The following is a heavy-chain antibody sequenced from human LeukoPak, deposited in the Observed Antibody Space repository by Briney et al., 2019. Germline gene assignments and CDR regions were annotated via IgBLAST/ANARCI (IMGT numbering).Heavy chain of an antibody. Sequence: GGSLRLSCVASGFTFGRYSMSWVRQAPGKGLEWVSGISGSGTSTYYADSVKGRFIISRDNSKNTLYLQMNSLRPEDTAVYYCAKTATRVRGYGMDVWGQGTTVTVSS. CDR2: ISGSGTST. CDR1: GFTFGRYS. D-gene: IGHD2-21*02. V-gene: IGHV3-23*01. J-gene: IGHJ6*02. CDR3: AKTATRVRGYGMDV.